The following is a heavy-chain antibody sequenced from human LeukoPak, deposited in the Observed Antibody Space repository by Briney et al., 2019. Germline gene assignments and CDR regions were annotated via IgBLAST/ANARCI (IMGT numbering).Heavy chain of an antibody. CDR3: ARDPAVVGTEGIYFDY. CDR1: GFIFSNAW. V-gene: IGHV4-4*02. D-gene: IGHD6-13*01. Sequence: PGGSLRLSCAASGFIFSNAWMSWVRQSPGKGLEWIGQIYHSGGTIYNPSLKSRVTISVDQSKNQFSLKLTSVTAADTAVYYCARDPAVVGTEGIYFDYWGQGTLVTVSS. J-gene: IGHJ4*02. CDR2: IYHSGGT.